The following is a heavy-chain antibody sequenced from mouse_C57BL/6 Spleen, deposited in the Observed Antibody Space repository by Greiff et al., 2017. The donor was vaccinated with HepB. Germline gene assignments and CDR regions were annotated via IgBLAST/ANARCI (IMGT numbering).Heavy chain of an antibody. CDR3: ARGGSITTVYYFDY. D-gene: IGHD1-1*01. V-gene: IGHV1-81*01. Sequence: VQLQESGAELARPGASVKLSCKASGYTFTSYGISWVKQRTGQGLEWIGEIYPRSGNTYYNEQFKGKATLTADKSSSTAYMELRSLTSEDSAVYFCARGGSITTVYYFDYWGQGTTLTVSS. CDR1: GYTFTSYG. CDR2: IYPRSGNT. J-gene: IGHJ2*01.